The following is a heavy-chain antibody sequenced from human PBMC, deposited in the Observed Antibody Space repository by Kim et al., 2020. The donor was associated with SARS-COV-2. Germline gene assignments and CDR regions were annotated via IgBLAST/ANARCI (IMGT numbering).Heavy chain of an antibody. J-gene: IGHJ6*01. CDR1: GGSISSSSYY. Sequence: SQTLSLTCTVSGGSISSSSYYWGWIRQPPGKGLEWIGNIYYSGSNYYNPSLKSRVIISIDTSKNQFSLKLSSVTAADTAVYYCARDPLGATILGIRYSYY. CDR2: IYYSGSN. D-gene: IGHD5-12*01. V-gene: IGHV4-39*07. CDR3: ARDPLGATILGIRYSYY.